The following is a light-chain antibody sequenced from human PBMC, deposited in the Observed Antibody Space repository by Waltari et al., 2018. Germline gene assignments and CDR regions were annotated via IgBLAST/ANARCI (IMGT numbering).Light chain of an antibody. V-gene: IGKV3-20*01. Sequence: EIVLTQSPGTLSLSPGERATLSCRASQSVGRNLSWYQQKPGQAPRLLIYGASSRATDIPDRFSGSGSGTDFSLTINRLEPEDVAVYFCQHYVRLPATFGQGTKVEIK. CDR1: QSVGRN. J-gene: IGKJ1*01. CDR3: QHYVRLPAT. CDR2: GAS.